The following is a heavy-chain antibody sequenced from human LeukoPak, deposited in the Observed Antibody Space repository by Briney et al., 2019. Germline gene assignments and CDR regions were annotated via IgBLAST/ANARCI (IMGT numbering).Heavy chain of an antibody. CDR1: GFTFSSYG. V-gene: IGHV3-33*01. D-gene: IGHD3-22*01. CDR2: IWYDGSNK. J-gene: IGHJ4*02. Sequence: GGSLRLSCAASGFTFSSYGMHWVRQAPGKGLEWVAVIWYDGSNKYYADSVKGRFTISRDNSKNTLYLQMNSLRAEDTAVYYCARASLTVAYYYDSSGYYSDYWGQGTLVTVSS. CDR3: ARASLTVAYYYDSSGYYSDY.